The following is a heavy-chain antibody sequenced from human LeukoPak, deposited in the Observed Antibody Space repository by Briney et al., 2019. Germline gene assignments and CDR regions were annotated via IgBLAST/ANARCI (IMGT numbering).Heavy chain of an antibody. J-gene: IGHJ5*02. V-gene: IGHV1-8*03. CDR2: MNPYSANT. D-gene: IGHD6-13*01. CDR3: AGTQRLVLRSPLDP. Sequence: ASVKVSCKASGYTFTSYDINWVRQATGQGLEWMGWMNPYSANTGYAQNFQGRITITRNTSISTAYMELSSLRSEDTAVYYCAGTQRLVLRSPLDPWGQGTLVTVSS. CDR1: GYTFTSYD.